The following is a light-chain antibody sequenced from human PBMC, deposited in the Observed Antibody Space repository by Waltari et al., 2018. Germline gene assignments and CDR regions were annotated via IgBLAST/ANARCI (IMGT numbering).Light chain of an antibody. CDR2: DAS. CDR1: QSISSY. V-gene: IGKV1-39*01. Sequence: DIQMTQSPSSLSASVHDRVTITCRASQSISSYLNWYQIKPGKAPKPLIYDASRLQSGVPSRFSGSGSGTDFTLTISSLQPDDFAIYHCQQSFSTPWTFGQGTNVEI. J-gene: IGKJ1*01. CDR3: QQSFSTPWT.